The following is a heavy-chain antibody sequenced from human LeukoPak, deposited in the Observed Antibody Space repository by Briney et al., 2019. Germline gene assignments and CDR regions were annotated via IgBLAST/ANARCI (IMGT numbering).Heavy chain of an antibody. Sequence: GRSLRLSCAASGFTFDDYAMHWVRQAPGKGLEWVSGISWNSGSLGYADSVKGRFTISRDNAKNSLYLQMNSLRAEDTALYYCAKGTSDYDFWVSFDYWGQGTLVTVSP. J-gene: IGHJ4*02. V-gene: IGHV3-9*01. CDR1: GFTFDDYA. D-gene: IGHD3-3*01. CDR2: ISWNSGSL. CDR3: AKGTSDYDFWVSFDY.